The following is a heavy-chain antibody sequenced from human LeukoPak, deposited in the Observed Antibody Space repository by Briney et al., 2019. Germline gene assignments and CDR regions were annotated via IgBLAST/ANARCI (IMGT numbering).Heavy chain of an antibody. CDR2: ISGSGGST. D-gene: IGHD6-13*01. CDR3: ARDGPVAAAGLDY. Sequence: GGSLRLSCAASGFTFSSYAMSWVRQAPGKGLGWVSAISGSGGSTYYADSVKGRFTISRDNAKNSLYLQMNSLRAEDTAVYYCARDGPVAAAGLDYWGQGTLVTVSS. CDR1: GFTFSSYA. V-gene: IGHV3-23*01. J-gene: IGHJ4*02.